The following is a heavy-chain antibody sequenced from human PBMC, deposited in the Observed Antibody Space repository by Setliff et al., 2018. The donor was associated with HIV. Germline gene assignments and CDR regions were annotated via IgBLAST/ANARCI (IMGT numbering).Heavy chain of an antibody. CDR2: ISGSGGST. Sequence: GGSLRLSCAASGFTFDDYAMHWVRQAPGKGLEWVSGISGSGGSTYYADSVKGRFTISRDNSKNTLYLQMNSLRAEDTAVYYCAKKTAAYTSGSWLHYWGQGTLVTVSS. V-gene: IGHV3-23*01. CDR1: GFTFDDYA. D-gene: IGHD3-10*01. J-gene: IGHJ4*02. CDR3: AKKTAAYTSGSWLHY.